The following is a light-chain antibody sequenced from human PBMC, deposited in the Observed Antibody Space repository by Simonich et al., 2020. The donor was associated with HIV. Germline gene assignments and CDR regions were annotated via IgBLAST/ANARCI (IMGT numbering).Light chain of an antibody. J-gene: IGKJ2*01. CDR1: QDIDNY. CDR2: DAS. CDR3: QQYDILPYT. V-gene: IGKV1-33*01. Sequence: DIQMTQSPSSLSASVGDRVTINCQASQDIDNYLNWYQQKPGKAPKLLIYDASSLETGVPSRFSGSGSGTDFTFTISSLQPEDIATYYCQQYDILPYTFGQGTKLEIK.